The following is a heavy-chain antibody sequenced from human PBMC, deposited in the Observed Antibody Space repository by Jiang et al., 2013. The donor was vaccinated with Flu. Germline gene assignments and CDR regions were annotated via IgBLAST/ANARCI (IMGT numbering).Heavy chain of an antibody. J-gene: IGHJ5*02. V-gene: IGHV4-39*02. CDR1: GGSVSSSNYY. Sequence: GLVKPSETLSLTCTVSGGSVSSSNYYWGWIRQPPGKGLEFIGNIYYSGSTYYNPSLKSRVAISLDTSKNHFSLTLSSVTAADTAVYYCARRSGGSSKFDPWGQGTLVTVSS. D-gene: IGHD6-6*01. CDR2: IYYSGST. CDR3: ARRSGGSSKFDP.